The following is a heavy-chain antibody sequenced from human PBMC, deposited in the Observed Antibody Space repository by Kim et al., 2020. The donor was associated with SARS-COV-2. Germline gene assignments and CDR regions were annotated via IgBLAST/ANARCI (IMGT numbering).Heavy chain of an antibody. CDR3: AKVTLGSYYYDSSGYYLQ. J-gene: IGHJ4*02. Sequence: GGSLRLSCAASGFSFSSYAMSWVRQAPGKGLEWVSAISGSGGITYYADSVKGRFTISGDNSKNTLYLQMHSLRAEDTALYYCAKVTLGSYYYDSSGYYLQWGQGTLATVSS. CDR1: GFSFSSYA. V-gene: IGHV3-23*01. CDR2: ISGSGGIT. D-gene: IGHD3-22*01.